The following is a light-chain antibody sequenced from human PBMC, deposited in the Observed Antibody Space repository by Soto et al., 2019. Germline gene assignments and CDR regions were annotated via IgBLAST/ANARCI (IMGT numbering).Light chain of an antibody. CDR3: QQTSAFTRT. V-gene: IGKV1-39*01. CDR1: QGISTY. CDR2: AAS. Sequence: DIQMTQSPSSLSESAGDRVTITCRASQGISTYLNWYQKKPGKDPKLLIYAASSLQSGVPSRFSGSGSGTDFNLTISSLQTEDFATYDCQQTSAFTRTFGQWTKVDI. J-gene: IGKJ1*01.